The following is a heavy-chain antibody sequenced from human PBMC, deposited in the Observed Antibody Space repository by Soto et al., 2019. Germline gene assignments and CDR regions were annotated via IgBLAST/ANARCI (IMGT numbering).Heavy chain of an antibody. Sequence: QVQLQESGPGLVKPSQTLSLTCTVSGGSISSGDYYWSWIRQPPGKGLEWIGYIYYSGSTYYNPSLKDRVTISVDPSKNQVSLKLSSVTAADTAVYYCARDGGVDDSTFQHWGQGTLVTVSS. V-gene: IGHV4-30-4*01. J-gene: IGHJ1*01. CDR1: GGSISSGDYY. CDR2: IYYSGST. CDR3: ARDGGVDDSTFQH. D-gene: IGHD3-22*01.